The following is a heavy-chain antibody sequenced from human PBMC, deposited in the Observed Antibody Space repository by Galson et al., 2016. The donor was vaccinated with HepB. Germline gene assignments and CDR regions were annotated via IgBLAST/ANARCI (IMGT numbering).Heavy chain of an antibody. V-gene: IGHV1-18*01. Sequence: SVKVSCKASGYTFIHYGISWVRQAPGQGLEWMGWISTDNGDINYAQKFQGRLSMTTDTSTSTAYMELRGLRSDDSAVYYCARTAVTGPSFFSFWGQGTLVSVSS. J-gene: IGHJ4*02. CDR1: GYTFIHYG. D-gene: IGHD4-17*01. CDR3: ARTAVTGPSFFSF. CDR2: ISTDNGDI.